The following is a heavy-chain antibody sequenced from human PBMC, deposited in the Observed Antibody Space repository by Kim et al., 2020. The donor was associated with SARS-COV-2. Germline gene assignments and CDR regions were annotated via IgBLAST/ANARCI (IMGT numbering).Heavy chain of an antibody. V-gene: IGHV3-23*01. J-gene: IGHJ4*02. CDR1: GFTFRSFA. D-gene: IGHD1-1*01. CDR2: VSHSGGNT. Sequence: GGSLRLSCAASGFTFRSFAMNWVRQAPGKGLEWVSGVSHSGGNTYYADSVKGRFTISRDNSKNMLYLQMNSLRAEDTAVYYCTGGYWGQGTLVTVSS. CDR3: TGGY.